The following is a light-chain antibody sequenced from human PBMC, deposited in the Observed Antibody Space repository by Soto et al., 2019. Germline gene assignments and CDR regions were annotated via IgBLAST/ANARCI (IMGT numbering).Light chain of an antibody. Sequence: EIVMTQSPATLSGSAGERATLSCRASQRVSSNLAWYQQKPGQAPRLLIYGASTRATGIPARFSGSGSGTEFTLTISSLQSEDFAVYYCQQYNNWPWTFGQGTKVEIK. J-gene: IGKJ1*01. V-gene: IGKV3-15*01. CDR1: QRVSSN. CDR3: QQYNNWPWT. CDR2: GAS.